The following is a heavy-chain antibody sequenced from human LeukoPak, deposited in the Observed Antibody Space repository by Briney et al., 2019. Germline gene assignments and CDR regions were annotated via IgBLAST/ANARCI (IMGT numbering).Heavy chain of an antibody. CDR3: ARDGWDCSSTSCSSNWFDP. V-gene: IGHV4-4*07. J-gene: IGHJ5*02. CDR1: GGSISSYY. D-gene: IGHD2-2*01. Sequence: PSETLSLTCTVSGGSISSYYWSWIRQPAGKGLEWIGRIYTSGSTNYNPSLKSRVTMSVDTSKNQFSLKLSSATAADTAVYYCARDGWDCSSTSCSSNWFDPWGQGTLVTVSS. CDR2: IYTSGST.